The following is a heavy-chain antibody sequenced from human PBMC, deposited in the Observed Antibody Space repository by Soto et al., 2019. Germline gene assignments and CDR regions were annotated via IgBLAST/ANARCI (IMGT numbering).Heavy chain of an antibody. Sequence: GGSLRLSCAASGFTFDDYAMHWVRQAPGKGPEWVSGISWDSTSIGYAESVKGRFTISRDNAKKSLYLQMNSLSAEYTVVYFCAKDFTTMVRLCDYWGQGTLVTVSS. D-gene: IGHD5-18*01. J-gene: IGHJ4*02. CDR3: AKDFTTMVRLCDY. CDR1: GFTFDDYA. V-gene: IGHV3-9*01. CDR2: ISWDSTSI.